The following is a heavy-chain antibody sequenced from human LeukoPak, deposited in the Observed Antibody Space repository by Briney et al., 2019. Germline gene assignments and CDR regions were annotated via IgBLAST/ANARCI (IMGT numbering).Heavy chain of an antibody. J-gene: IGHJ4*02. CDR1: GGSFSDNY. D-gene: IGHD3-10*01. CDR3: ARHGNYYGSGSYY. CDR2: INHSRST. Sequence: SETLSLTCGVYGGSFSDNYWSWIRQPPGKGLDCIGEINHSRSTNYNPSLKSRVTISVDTSKNQFSLKLSSVTAADTAVYYCARHGNYYGSGSYYWGQGTLVTVSS. V-gene: IGHV4-34*01.